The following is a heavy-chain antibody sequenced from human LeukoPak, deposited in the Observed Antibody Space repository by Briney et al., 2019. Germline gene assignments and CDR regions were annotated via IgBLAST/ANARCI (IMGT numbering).Heavy chain of an antibody. CDR3: ARDLGVDYDILPRMDV. CDR2: IYYSGST. CDR1: GGSISSGGYY. Sequence: SETLSLTCTVSGGSISSGGYYWSWIRQHPGKGLEWIGYIYYSGSTYYNPSLKSRVTISVDTSKNQFSLKLSSVTAADTAVYYCARDLGVDYDILPRMDVWGQGTTVTVSS. V-gene: IGHV4-31*03. J-gene: IGHJ6*02. D-gene: IGHD3-9*01.